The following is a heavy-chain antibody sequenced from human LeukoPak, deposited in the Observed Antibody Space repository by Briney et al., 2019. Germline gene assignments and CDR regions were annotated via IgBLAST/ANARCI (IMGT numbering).Heavy chain of an antibody. J-gene: IGHJ6*03. CDR3: ARKAANFYYYMDV. CDR1: GYTFTSYG. V-gene: IGHV1-18*01. CDR2: ISPYNGDT. D-gene: IGHD2-15*01. Sequence: GASVKVSCKASGYTFTSYGISWVRQAPGQGLEWMGWISPYNGDTNYAQNLQGRVTMTTDTSTSTAYMELRGLRSDDTAVYYCARKAANFYYYMDVWGQGTTVIISS.